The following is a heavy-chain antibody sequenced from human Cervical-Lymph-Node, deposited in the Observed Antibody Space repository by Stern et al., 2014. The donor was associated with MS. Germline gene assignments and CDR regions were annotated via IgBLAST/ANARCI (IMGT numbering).Heavy chain of an antibody. CDR2: ISYDGNTK. CDR3: ASSFHLQY. CDR1: GFTFSTYP. J-gene: IGHJ4*02. D-gene: IGHD2-2*01. V-gene: IGHV3-30-3*01. Sequence: VQLGQSGGGVVQPGRSLRLSCAASGFTFSTYPMHWVRQAPGKGLEWVAVISYDGNTKYYADSMKGRFTISRDNSKNTVYLQMNSLRTEDTAVYYCASSFHLQYWGQGTLVTVSS.